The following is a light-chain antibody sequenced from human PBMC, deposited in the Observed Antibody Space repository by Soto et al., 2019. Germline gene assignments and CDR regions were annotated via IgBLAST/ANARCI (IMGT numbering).Light chain of an antibody. V-gene: IGLV2-14*03. CDR1: SSDVGNYNF. CDR3: CSYTPSSTYV. Sequence: QSVLTQPASVSGSPGQSIAISCTGTSSDVGNYNFVSWYQQHPGKAPKLMIYDVSNRPSGISNRFSGSKSDNTASLTISGLQAEDEADYYCCSYTPSSTYVFGTGTKVTVL. CDR2: DVS. J-gene: IGLJ1*01.